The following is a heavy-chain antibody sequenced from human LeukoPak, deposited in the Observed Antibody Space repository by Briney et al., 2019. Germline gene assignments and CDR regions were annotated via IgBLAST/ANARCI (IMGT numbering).Heavy chain of an antibody. CDR2: ISAYNSNT. CDR1: VYTFTRYL. Sequence: ASVKVSCKPSVYTFTRYLISSLRPATGQGLEWMGWISAYNSNTNYAQKLQGRVTMTTDTSTSTAYMELRSLRSDDTAVYYCARDGGGSDVWGKGTTVTVSS. V-gene: IGHV1-18*01. J-gene: IGHJ6*04. CDR3: ARDGGGSDV.